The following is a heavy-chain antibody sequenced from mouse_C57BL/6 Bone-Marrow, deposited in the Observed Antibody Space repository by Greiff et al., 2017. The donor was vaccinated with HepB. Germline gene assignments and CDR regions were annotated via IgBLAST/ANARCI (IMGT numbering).Heavy chain of an antibody. CDR3: AREDYCLGAWFAY. Sequence: EVKLQESGGGLVKPGGSLKLSCAASGFTFSSYAMSWVRQTPEKRLEWVATISDGGSYTYYPENVKGRFTISRDNAKNNLYLQMSHLNAEDTAISYCAREDYCLGAWFAYWGQGTLVTVSA. V-gene: IGHV5-4*01. J-gene: IGHJ3*01. CDR2: ISDGGSYT. D-gene: IGHD2-13*01. CDR1: GFTFSSYA.